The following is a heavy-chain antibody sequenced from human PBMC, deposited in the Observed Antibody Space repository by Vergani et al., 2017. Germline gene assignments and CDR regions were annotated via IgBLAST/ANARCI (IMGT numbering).Heavy chain of an antibody. J-gene: IGHJ6*03. V-gene: IGHV1-69*01. CDR2: IIPIFGTA. CDR1: GGTFSSYA. D-gene: IGHD3-3*01. CDR3: ARDSYYDCWRAPNGPYYYYYMDV. Sequence: QVQLVQSGAEVKKPGSSVKVSCKASGGTFSSYAISWVRQAPGQGLEWMGGIIPIFGTANYAQKFQGRVTITADESTSTAYMELSSLRSEDTAVYYCARDSYYDCWRAPNGPYYYYYMDVWGKGTTVTVSS.